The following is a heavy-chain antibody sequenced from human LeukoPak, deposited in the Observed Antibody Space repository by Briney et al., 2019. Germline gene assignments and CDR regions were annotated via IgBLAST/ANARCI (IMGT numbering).Heavy chain of an antibody. CDR3: ARVEYYDIFPNHYYMDV. CDR1: GYTFTSYG. V-gene: IGHV1-18*01. Sequence: ASVKVSCKASGYTFTSYGISWVRQAPGQGLEWMGWISAYNGNTNYAQKLQGRVTMTTDTSTSTAYMELRSLRSDDTAVYYCARVEYYDIFPNHYYMDVWGKGTTVTISS. D-gene: IGHD3-9*01. CDR2: ISAYNGNT. J-gene: IGHJ6*03.